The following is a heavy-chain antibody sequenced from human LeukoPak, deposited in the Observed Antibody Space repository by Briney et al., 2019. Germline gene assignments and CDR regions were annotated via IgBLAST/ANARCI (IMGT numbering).Heavy chain of an antibody. V-gene: IGHV3-30-3*01. D-gene: IGHD3-22*01. CDR1: GFTFSSYA. J-gene: IGHJ1*01. Sequence: GGSLRLSCAASGFTFSSYAFHWVRQAPGKGLEWVSVISFNGSNKDYADSAKGRFTMSRDNSKNTLYLQMNSLRPKDTAVYYCASDAGRSGYREYFQHWGQGTLVTVSS. CDR3: ASDAGRSGYREYFQH. CDR2: ISFNGSNK.